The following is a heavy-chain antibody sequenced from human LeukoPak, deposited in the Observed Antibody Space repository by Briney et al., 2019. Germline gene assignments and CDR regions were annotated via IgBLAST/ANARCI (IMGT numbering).Heavy chain of an antibody. V-gene: IGHV5-51*01. CDR2: IYPGDSDT. J-gene: IGHJ4*02. CDR3: ARRANYYDSSGYTFDY. Sequence: GESLKISCKGSGYSFTSYWIGWVRQMPGKGLEWMGIIYPGDSDTRYSPSFQGQVTISADKSIRTAYLQSSSLKASDTAMYYCARRANYYDSSGYTFDYWGQGTLVTVSS. CDR1: GYSFTSYW. D-gene: IGHD3-22*01.